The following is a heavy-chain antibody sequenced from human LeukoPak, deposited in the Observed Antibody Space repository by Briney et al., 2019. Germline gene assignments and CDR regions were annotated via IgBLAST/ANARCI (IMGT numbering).Heavy chain of an antibody. CDR2: IYHSGST. V-gene: IGHV4-38-2*01. D-gene: IGHD3-10*01. CDR1: GDSISSGYY. J-gene: IGHJ2*01. Sequence: SETLSLTRDVSGDSISSGYYWGWIRQPPGKGLEWIGTIYHSGSTYYNPSLKSRVTISADTSKNQFSLTLNSVTAADTAVYYCARNSTSWSFDLWGRGTLVTVS. CDR3: ARNSTSWSFDL.